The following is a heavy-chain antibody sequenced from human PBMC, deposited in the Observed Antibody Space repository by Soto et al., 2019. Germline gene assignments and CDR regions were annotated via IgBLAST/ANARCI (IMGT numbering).Heavy chain of an antibody. CDR2: ISSSSRTI. D-gene: IGHD2-21*02. V-gene: IGHV3-48*02. Sequence: QTVGSLRLSCEASGFAFGYYNMNWVRQAPGRGLEWLSYISSSSRTIYYADSVKGRFTISRDNAKNSLYLQMYSLRDEDTAVYYCTRDGGGGDRSDSWGQGTLVTVSS. J-gene: IGHJ5*01. CDR1: GFAFGYYN. CDR3: TRDGGGGDRSDS.